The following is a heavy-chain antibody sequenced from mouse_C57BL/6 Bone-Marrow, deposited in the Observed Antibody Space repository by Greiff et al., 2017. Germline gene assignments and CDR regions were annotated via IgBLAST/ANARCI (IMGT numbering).Heavy chain of an antibody. D-gene: IGHD2-3*01. CDR2: ISSGGDYI. J-gene: IGHJ3*01. V-gene: IGHV5-9-1*02. CDR1: GFTFSSYA. Sequence: EVQLVESGEGLVKPGGSLKLSCAASGFTFSSYAMSWVRQTPVKRLEWVAYISSGGDYIYYADTVKGRFTISRDNARNTLYLQMSSLKSEDTAVYDCTRDGLPKPAWFAFGGRGTRITVTA. CDR3: TRDGLPKPAWFAF.